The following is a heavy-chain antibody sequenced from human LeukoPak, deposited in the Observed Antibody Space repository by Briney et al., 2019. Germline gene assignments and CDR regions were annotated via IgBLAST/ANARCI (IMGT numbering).Heavy chain of an antibody. CDR3: ASSREYSSSWYHYFDH. Sequence: PSETLSLTCAVYGGSFSGYYWSWIRQPPGKGLEWIGEINHNGSTNYNPSLKSRVTISVDMSNNQFSLKLSSVTAADTAVYYCASSREYSSSWYHYFDHWGQGTLVTVSS. J-gene: IGHJ4*02. V-gene: IGHV4-34*01. D-gene: IGHD6-13*01. CDR1: GGSFSGYY. CDR2: INHNGST.